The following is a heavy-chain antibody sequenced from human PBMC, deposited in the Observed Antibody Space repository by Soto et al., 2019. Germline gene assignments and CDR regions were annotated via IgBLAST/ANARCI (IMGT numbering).Heavy chain of an antibody. D-gene: IGHD2-15*01. CDR3: ARETTKYCSVGSCYFDY. V-gene: IGHV1-69*01. J-gene: IGHJ4*02. CDR2: IIPICGTA. CDR1: GGTFSSYA. Sequence: QVQLVQSGAEVKKPGSSVKVSCKASGGTFSSYAISWVRQAPGQGLEWMGGIIPICGTANYAQKFQGRVTITADESTSTADMELSSLRSEDTAVYYCARETTKYCSVGSCYFDYWGQGTLVTVSS.